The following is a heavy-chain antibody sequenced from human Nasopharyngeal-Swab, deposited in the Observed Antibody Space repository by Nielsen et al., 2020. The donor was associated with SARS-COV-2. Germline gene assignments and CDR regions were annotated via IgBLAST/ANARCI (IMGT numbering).Heavy chain of an antibody. CDR1: GFIFSNYG. CDR3: AKEGPGMFGVVGLDV. J-gene: IGHJ3*01. D-gene: IGHD3-3*01. CDR2: ISYDGINK. V-gene: IGHV3-30*18. Sequence: GESLKISCAASGFIFSNYGMHWVRQAPGKGLEWVAVISYDGINKYDADPVKGRFTISRDNSKDTLYLQMNSLRPEDTAVYYCAKEGPGMFGVVGLDVWGQGTMVTVSS.